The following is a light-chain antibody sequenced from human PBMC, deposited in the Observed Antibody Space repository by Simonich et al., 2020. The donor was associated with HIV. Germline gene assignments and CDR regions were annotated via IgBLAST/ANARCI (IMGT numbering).Light chain of an antibody. CDR3: QQANSFPIT. CDR1: QSMSSW. CDR2: AAS. J-gene: IGKJ5*01. Sequence: DIQMTQSPSTLSASVGDRVTITCRASQSMSSWLAWYQQTPGKAPKLLIYAASSLQSGVPSRFSGSGSGTDFTLTISSLQPEDFATYYCQQANSFPITFGQGTRLEIK. V-gene: IGKV1-12*01.